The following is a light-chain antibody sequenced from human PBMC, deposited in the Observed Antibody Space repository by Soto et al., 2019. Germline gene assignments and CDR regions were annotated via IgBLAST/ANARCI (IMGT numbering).Light chain of an antibody. J-gene: IGKJ1*01. CDR3: QQYNNWRPQT. CDR2: GAS. V-gene: IGKV3-15*01. CDR1: QTVSSN. Sequence: EIVMTHSPATLSVSPGERATLSCRASQTVSSNLAGYQQKPGQAPRLLIYGASTRATGIPARFSGSGSGTEFTLTISSLQSEDVAVYYCQQYNNWRPQTFGQGTKVEIK.